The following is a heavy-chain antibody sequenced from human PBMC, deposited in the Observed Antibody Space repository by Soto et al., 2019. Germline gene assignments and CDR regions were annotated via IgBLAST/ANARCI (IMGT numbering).Heavy chain of an antibody. V-gene: IGHV4-31*03. CDR1: GGSISSGGYY. Sequence: SETLSLTCTVSGGSISSGGYYWSWIRQQPGTGLEWIGYIYYSGSTYYNPYLKSRVTISVDTSKNQFSLKLSSVTAADTAVYYCARTGAIDYDFWSGYRNAFDIWGQGTMVTVSS. CDR3: ARTGAIDYDFWSGYRNAFDI. D-gene: IGHD3-3*01. CDR2: IYYSGST. J-gene: IGHJ3*02.